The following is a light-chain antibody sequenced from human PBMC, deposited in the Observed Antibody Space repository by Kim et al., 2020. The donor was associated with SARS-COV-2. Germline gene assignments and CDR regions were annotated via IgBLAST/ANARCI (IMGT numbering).Light chain of an antibody. J-gene: IGLJ3*02. CDR2: DVS. CDR3: CSYAGSYTRV. V-gene: IGLV2-11*01. CDR1: SSDVGGYNY. Sequence: GQSVTISCTGTSSDVGGYNYVSWYQQHQGKAPKLMIYDVSKRPSGVPDRFSGSKSGNTASLIISGLQAEDEADYYCCSYAGSYTRVFGGGTQLTVL.